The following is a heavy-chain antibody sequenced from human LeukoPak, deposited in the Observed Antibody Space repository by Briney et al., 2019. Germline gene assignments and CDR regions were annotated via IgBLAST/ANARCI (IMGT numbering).Heavy chain of an antibody. Sequence: ASVKVSCKASGYTFTSYYMHWVRQAPGQGLEWMGIINPSGGSTSYAQKFQGRVTMTEDTSTDTAYMELSSLRSEDTAVYYCATVPSGGNNYWYFDLWGRGTLVTVSS. J-gene: IGHJ2*01. CDR2: INPSGGST. V-gene: IGHV1-46*01. CDR1: GYTFTSYY. CDR3: ATVPSGGNNYWYFDL. D-gene: IGHD4-23*01.